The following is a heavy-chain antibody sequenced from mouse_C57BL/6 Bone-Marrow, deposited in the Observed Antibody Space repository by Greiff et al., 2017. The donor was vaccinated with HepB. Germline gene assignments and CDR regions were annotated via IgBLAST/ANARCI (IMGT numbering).Heavy chain of an antibody. CDR3: TRDRFDYYFDY. CDR1: GFTFSTSG. CDR2: INTGGTYT. J-gene: IGHJ2*01. V-gene: IGHV5-6*01. D-gene: IGHD2-14*01. Sequence: EVKLMESGGDLVKPGGSLKLSCAASGFTFSTSGMSWVRQTPDKRLEWVATINTGGTYTYYPDSVKGRFTISKDTAKNTLFLLMSSLKSEDSAIYYCTRDRFDYYFDYWGQGTTLTVSS.